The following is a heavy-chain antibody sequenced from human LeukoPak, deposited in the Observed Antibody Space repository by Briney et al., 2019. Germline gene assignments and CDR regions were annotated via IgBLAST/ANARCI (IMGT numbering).Heavy chain of an antibody. CDR3: ATYSSSSFGYYYYGMDV. D-gene: IGHD6-6*01. J-gene: IGHJ6*02. CDR2: IYSGGST. V-gene: IGHV3-66*01. Sequence: PGGSLRLSCAASGFTVSSNYMSWVRQAPGKGLEWVSVIYSGGSTYYADSVKGRFTISRDNSKNTLYLQMNSLRAEDTAVYYCATYSSSSFGYYYYGMDVWGQGTTVTVSS. CDR1: GFTVSSNY.